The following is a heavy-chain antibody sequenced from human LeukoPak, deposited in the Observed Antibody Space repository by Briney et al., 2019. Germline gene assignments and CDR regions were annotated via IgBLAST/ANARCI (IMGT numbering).Heavy chain of an antibody. CDR3: ARGGPTVGTDY. Sequence: QPARSLRLSCAGSGFTFRNYWMNWVRQAPGKGLEWVANIKEDGSEKYYVDSVKGRFTVSRDNAKNSLYLQINSLRADDTAVYYCARGGPTVGTDYWGQGTLVTVSS. V-gene: IGHV3-7*01. CDR1: GFTFRNYW. D-gene: IGHD1-26*01. CDR2: IKEDGSEK. J-gene: IGHJ4*02.